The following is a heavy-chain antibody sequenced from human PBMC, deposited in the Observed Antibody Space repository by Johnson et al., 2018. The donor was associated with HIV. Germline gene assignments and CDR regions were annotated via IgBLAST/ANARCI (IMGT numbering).Heavy chain of an antibody. CDR1: GFTFSDYY. V-gene: IGHV3-11*04. J-gene: IGHJ3*02. CDR3: ARAINDAFDI. CDR2: ITSSGTSS. Sequence: QMQLVESGGGLVKPGGSLRLSCAASGFTFSDYYMIWIRQAPGKGLEWLSYITSSGTSSYYADSVKGRLTISRDNAKNSLYLQMNSLRAEDTAVYFCARAINDAFDIWGQGTMVTVSS.